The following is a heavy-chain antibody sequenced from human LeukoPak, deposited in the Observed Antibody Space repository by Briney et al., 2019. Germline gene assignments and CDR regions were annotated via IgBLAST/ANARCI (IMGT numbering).Heavy chain of an antibody. CDR2: IYHSGST. J-gene: IGHJ6*03. V-gene: IGHV4-38-2*01. CDR1: GYSISSGYY. D-gene: IGHD2-2*01. Sequence: PSETLSLTCAVSGYSISSGYYWGWIRQPPGKGLEWIGSIYHSGSTYYNPSLKSRVTISVDTSKNQFSLKLSSVTAADTAVYYCARLFTVVVPAAMPSWGYYYYMDVWGKGTTVTVSS. CDR3: ARLFTVVVPAAMPSWGYYYYMDV.